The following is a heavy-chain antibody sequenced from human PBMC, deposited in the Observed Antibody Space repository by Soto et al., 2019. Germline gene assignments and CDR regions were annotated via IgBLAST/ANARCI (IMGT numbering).Heavy chain of an antibody. J-gene: IGHJ6*02. CDR3: ARAASKYSGMDV. V-gene: IGHV1-46*01. CDR2: INPSGGST. CDR1: GYPLTNYY. D-gene: IGHD2-21*01. Sequence: VXSGKVACKASGYPLTNYYMDWVRQAPGQGLEWMGVINPSGGSTTYAQKFQGRVTMTRDTSTSTVYMELSSLISEDTTEYYCARAASKYSGMDVCGQRTTVTVSS.